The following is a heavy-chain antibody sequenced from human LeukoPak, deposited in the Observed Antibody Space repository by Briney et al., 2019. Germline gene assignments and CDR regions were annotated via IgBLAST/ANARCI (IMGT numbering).Heavy chain of an antibody. J-gene: IGHJ4*02. CDR2: IIPIFGTA. CDR3: AREKTGILSFDY. CDR1: GGTFSSYA. Sequence: GASVKVSCKASGGTFSSYAISWVRQAPGQGLEWIGGIIPIFGTANYAQKFQGRVTITTDESTSTAYMELSSLRSEDTAVYYCAREKTGILSFDYWGQGTLVTVSS. D-gene: IGHD3-10*01. V-gene: IGHV1-69*05.